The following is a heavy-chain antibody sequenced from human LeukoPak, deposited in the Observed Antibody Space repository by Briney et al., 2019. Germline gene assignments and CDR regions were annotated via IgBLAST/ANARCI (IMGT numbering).Heavy chain of an antibody. CDR2: IKQDGSDK. CDR3: ARATLKLDY. J-gene: IGHJ4*02. Sequence: PGGSLRLSCAGSGFTFSNSGMHWVRQAPGKGLEWVANIKQDGSDKYYVDSVKGRFTISRDNAKNSLYLQMNSLRVEDTAVYYCARATLKLDYWGQGTLVTVSS. V-gene: IGHV3-7*01. CDR1: GFTFSNSG.